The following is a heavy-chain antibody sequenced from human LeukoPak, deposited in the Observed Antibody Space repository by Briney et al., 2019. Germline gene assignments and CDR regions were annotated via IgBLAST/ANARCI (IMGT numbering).Heavy chain of an antibody. CDR2: ISGSGGST. CDR3: AKVGSSSWSVYYYYYMDV. D-gene: IGHD6-13*01. V-gene: IGHV3-23*01. Sequence: GGSLRLSCAASGFTFSSYAMSWVRQAPGKGLEWVSAISGSGGSTYYADSVKGRFTISRDNSKNTLYLQMNSLRAEDTAVYYCAKVGSSSWSVYYYYYMDVWGKGTTVTVSS. J-gene: IGHJ6*03. CDR1: GFTFSSYA.